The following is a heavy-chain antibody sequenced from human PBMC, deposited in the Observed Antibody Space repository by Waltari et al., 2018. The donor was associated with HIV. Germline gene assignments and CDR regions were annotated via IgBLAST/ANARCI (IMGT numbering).Heavy chain of an antibody. J-gene: IGHJ4*02. Sequence: QITLKESGPTLVRPTQTLTLTCTVSGFSLTPHKVSVAWIRQPPGKPLEWLGFIYWDDEKRYNASLKSRLTITKDTSKSQVVLTMTDMGPLDTGTYFCAHTNTGTVTTWDYWGQGALVTVSS. CDR1: GFSLTPHKVS. CDR3: AHTNTGTVTTWDY. D-gene: IGHD4-4*01. CDR2: IYWDDEK. V-gene: IGHV2-5*02.